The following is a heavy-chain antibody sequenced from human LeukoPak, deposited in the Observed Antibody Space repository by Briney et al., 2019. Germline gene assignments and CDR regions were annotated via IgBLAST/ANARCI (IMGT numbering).Heavy chain of an antibody. CDR1: GFTFSSYS. D-gene: IGHD3-10*01. V-gene: IGHV3-21*01. CDR3: ARDSGREVFLWFGELTHYYYGMDV. Sequence: PGGSLRLSCAASGFTFSSYSMNWVRQAPGKGLEWVSSISSSSSYIYYADSVKGRFTISRDNAKNPLYLQMNSLRAEDTAVYYCARDSGREVFLWFGELTHYYYGMDVWGKGTTVTVSS. CDR2: ISSSSSYI. J-gene: IGHJ6*04.